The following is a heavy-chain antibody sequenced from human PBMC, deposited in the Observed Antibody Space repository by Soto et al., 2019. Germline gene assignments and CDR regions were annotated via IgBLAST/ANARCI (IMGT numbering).Heavy chain of an antibody. CDR3: ARVGSRYYYDSSGYYYLDY. V-gene: IGHV1-69*13. Sequence: SVKVSCKASGGTFSSYAISWVRQAPGQGLEWMGGIIPTFGTANYAQKFQGRVTITADESTSTAYMELSSLRSEDTAVYYCARVGSRYYYDSSGYYYLDYWGQGTLVTVSS. J-gene: IGHJ4*02. CDR2: IIPTFGTA. CDR1: GGTFSSYA. D-gene: IGHD3-22*01.